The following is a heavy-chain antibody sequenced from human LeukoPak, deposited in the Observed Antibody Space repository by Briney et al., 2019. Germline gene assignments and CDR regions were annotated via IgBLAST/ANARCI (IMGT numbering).Heavy chain of an antibody. CDR1: GYTFNNHD. CDR2: MNPNSGNA. V-gene: IGHV1-8*01. D-gene: IGHD3-10*01. CDR3: AKSSGDYFFDY. J-gene: IGHJ4*02. Sequence: GASVKVSCKASGYTFNNHDINWVRQATWQGLQWVGRMNPNSGNAAYAQNLQGRVTMTSASSTTTAYLEGAALRSDDTAVYYCAKSSGDYFFDYWGQGTLVTVSS.